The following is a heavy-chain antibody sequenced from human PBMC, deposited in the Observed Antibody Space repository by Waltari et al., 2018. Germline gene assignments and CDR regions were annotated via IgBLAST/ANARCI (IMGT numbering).Heavy chain of an antibody. D-gene: IGHD6-19*01. CDR1: AYTVSTYG. Sequence: QFHLVQSGAEVKTPGASVKVSCKASAYTVSTYGLTWVRQAPGQGLEWLGWISAHDGNTNYAPSLQDRVTLTTDTSTYTAYMELNSLRPDDTAVYYCATAVGGNMEFDSWGHGSLVTVSS. V-gene: IGHV1-18*01. J-gene: IGHJ4*01. CDR2: ISAHDGNT. CDR3: ATAVGGNMEFDS.